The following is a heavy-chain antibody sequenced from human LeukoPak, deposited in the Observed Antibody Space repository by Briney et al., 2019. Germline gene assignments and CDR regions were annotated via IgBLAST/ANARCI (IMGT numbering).Heavy chain of an antibody. V-gene: IGHV1-69*13. CDR3: ARGGVASNLVSFGWFDP. CDR1: GGTFSSYA. CDR2: IIPIFGTA. Sequence: ASMKVSCKASGGTFSSYAISWVRQAPGQGLEWMGGIIPIFGTANYAQKFQGRVTITADESTSTAYMELSSLRSEDTAVYYCARGGVASNLVSFGWFDPWGQGTLVTVSS. D-gene: IGHD2-15*01. J-gene: IGHJ5*02.